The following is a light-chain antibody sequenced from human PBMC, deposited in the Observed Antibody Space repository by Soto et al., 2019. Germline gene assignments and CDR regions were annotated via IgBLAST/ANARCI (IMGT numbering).Light chain of an antibody. V-gene: IGKV2-30*02. Sequence: DVVMTQSPLSLPVTLGQPASISCRSTQSLVHSDGNTHLNWFQQMPGQSPRRLICKVSNRESGVPDRFRGSASGTDFTLKISRVEAEDVGVYYCMQGTLWPYTFGQGTKLGIK. CDR3: MQGTLWPYT. CDR1: QSLVHSDGNTH. J-gene: IGKJ2*01. CDR2: KVS.